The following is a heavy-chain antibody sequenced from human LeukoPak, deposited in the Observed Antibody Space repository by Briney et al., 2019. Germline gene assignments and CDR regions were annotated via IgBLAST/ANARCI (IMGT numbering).Heavy chain of an antibody. V-gene: IGHV3-48*03. CDR2: IGSRPTTT. J-gene: IGHJ3*02. CDR1: GFTFSTYE. CDR3: ATSGAYEISWAFNI. D-gene: IGHD5-12*01. Sequence: HPGGSLRLSCEGSGFTFSTYEMNWVPQSPGKGLEWLSYIGSRPTTTYYADSVRGGFIISRDNTKNSVYLQMTSLRADDAAVYYCATSGAYEISWAFNIWGQGTMVAVSS.